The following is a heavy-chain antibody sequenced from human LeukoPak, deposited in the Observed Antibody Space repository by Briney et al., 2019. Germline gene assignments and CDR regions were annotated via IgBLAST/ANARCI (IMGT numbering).Heavy chain of an antibody. CDR3: ARGPDFSYYDFWSGYYDYYYYYYMDV. Sequence: ASVKVSCKASGYAFTSYYMHWVRQAPGQGLEWMGIINPSGGSTSYAQKFQGRVTMTRDMSTSTVYMELSSLRSEDTAVYYCARGPDFSYYDFWSGYYDYYYYYYMDVWGKGTTVTVSS. D-gene: IGHD3-3*01. CDR2: INPSGGST. V-gene: IGHV1-46*01. J-gene: IGHJ6*03. CDR1: GYAFTSYY.